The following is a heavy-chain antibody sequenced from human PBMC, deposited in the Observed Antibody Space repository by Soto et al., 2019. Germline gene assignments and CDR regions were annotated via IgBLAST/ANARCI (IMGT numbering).Heavy chain of an antibody. CDR1: GYTFTSYD. V-gene: IGHV1-8*01. D-gene: IGHD6-19*01. CDR2: MNPNSGNT. J-gene: IGHJ6*03. Sequence: QVQLVQSGAEVKKPGASVKVSCKASGYTFTSYDINWVRQATGQGLEWMGWMNPNSGNTGYAQKFQGRVTMTRNTSISTAYMELSSLRSEDTAVYYCASSPPETDSSGSENYYYYMDVWGKGTTVTVSS. CDR3: ASSPPETDSSGSENYYYYMDV.